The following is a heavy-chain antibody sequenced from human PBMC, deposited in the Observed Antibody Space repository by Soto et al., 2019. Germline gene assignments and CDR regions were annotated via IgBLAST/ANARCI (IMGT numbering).Heavy chain of an antibody. CDR1: GFTFSSYA. V-gene: IGHV3-30-3*01. CDR2: ISYDGSNK. J-gene: IGHJ4*02. CDR3: AGEREGYFDS. D-gene: IGHD1-26*01. Sequence: QVQLVESGGGVVQPGRSLRLSCAASGFTFSSYAMHWVRQAPGKGLEWVAVISYDGSNKYYADSVKGRFTISRDNSKTTAYMQMNSLRTEDTAVYYCAGEREGYFDSWGQGTLVTVSS.